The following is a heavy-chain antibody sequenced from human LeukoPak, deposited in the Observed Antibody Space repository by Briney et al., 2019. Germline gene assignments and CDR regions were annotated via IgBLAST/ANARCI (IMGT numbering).Heavy chain of an antibody. V-gene: IGHV4-39*07. CDR2: IYYSGST. Sequence: SSETLSLTCTVSGGSISSSSYYWGWIRQPPGKGLEWIGSIYYSGSTYYNPSLKSRVTISVDTSKNQFSLKLSSVTAADTAVYYCARESAVGAAYSDYWGQGTLVTVSS. CDR3: ARESAVGAAYSDY. CDR1: GGSISSSSYY. J-gene: IGHJ4*02. D-gene: IGHD1-26*01.